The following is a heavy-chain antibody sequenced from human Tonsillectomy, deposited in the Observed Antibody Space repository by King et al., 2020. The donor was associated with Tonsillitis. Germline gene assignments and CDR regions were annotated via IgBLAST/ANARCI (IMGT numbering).Heavy chain of an antibody. CDR3: ARHFPWLQWFDP. CDR2: ISYSGNM. D-gene: IGHD3-9*01. J-gene: IGHJ5*02. V-gene: IGHV4-39*07. CDR1: GGSISSSSYY. Sequence: QLQESGPGLVKPSETLSLTCTVSGGSISSSSYYWGWIRQPPGKGLEWIGSISYSGNMYCNPSLRSRVTISVDTSKNQFSLKLSSVTAADTAVYYCARHFPWLQWFDPWGQGTLVTVSS.